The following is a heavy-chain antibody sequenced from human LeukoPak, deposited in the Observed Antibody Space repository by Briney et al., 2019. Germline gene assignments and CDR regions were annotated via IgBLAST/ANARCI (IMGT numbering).Heavy chain of an antibody. Sequence: SETLSLTCAVYGGSFSGYYWSWIRQPPGKGLEWIGEINHSGSTNYNPSLKSRVTISVDTSKNQFSLKLSSVTAADTAVYYCARIKGYDYIWGSYRSRYFDYWGQGTLATVSS. CDR2: INHSGST. CDR3: ARIKGYDYIWGSYRSRYFDY. J-gene: IGHJ4*02. D-gene: IGHD3-16*02. V-gene: IGHV4-34*01. CDR1: GGSFSGYY.